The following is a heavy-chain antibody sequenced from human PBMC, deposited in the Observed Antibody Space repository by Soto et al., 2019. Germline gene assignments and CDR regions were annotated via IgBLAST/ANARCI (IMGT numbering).Heavy chain of an antibody. CDR1: GGSFSGYY. Sequence: PSETLALTCAVYGGSFSGYYWSWIRQPPGKGLEWIGEINHSGSTNYNPSLKSRVTISVDTSKNQFSLKLSSVTAADTAVYYCARARIVVVVAAKWNWFDPWGQGTLVTVSS. D-gene: IGHD2-15*01. CDR3: ARARIVVVVAAKWNWFDP. J-gene: IGHJ5*02. V-gene: IGHV4-34*01. CDR2: INHSGST.